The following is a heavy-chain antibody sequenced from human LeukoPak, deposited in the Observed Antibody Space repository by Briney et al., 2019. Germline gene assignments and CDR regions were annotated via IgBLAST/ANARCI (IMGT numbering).Heavy chain of an antibody. CDR2: IYSGGHT. J-gene: IGHJ4*02. Sequence: GGSLRLSCAASGFTFSSYAMNWVRQAPGKGLEWVSVIYSGGHTYYADSVKGRFTISRDNSKNTLYLQMNSLRAEDTAVYYCARAINAGDFDYWGQGTLVTVSS. D-gene: IGHD2-8*02. CDR1: GFTFSSYA. V-gene: IGHV3-23*03. CDR3: ARAINAGDFDY.